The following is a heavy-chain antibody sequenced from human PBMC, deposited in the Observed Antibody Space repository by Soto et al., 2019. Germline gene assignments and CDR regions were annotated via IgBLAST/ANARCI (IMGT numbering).Heavy chain of an antibody. V-gene: IGHV1-69*13. CDR3: ASQALGDPLSIAARLFDY. CDR2: IIPIFGTA. Sequence: SVKVSCKASGGTFSIYAISWVRQAPGQGLEWMGGIIPIFGTANYAQKFQGRVTITADESTSTAYMELSSLRSEDTAVYYCASQALGDPLSIAARLFDYWGQGTLVTVSS. D-gene: IGHD6-6*01. J-gene: IGHJ4*02. CDR1: GGTFSIYA.